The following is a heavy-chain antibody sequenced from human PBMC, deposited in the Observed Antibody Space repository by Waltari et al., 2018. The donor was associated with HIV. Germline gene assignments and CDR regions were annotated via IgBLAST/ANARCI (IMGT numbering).Heavy chain of an antibody. J-gene: IGHJ4*02. V-gene: IGHV4-38-2*01. CDR1: GYSISRGYY. CDR3: ARNTYYERSGYDF. Sequence: QVQLQESGPGLVKSSETLSLTCAVSGYSISRGYYWGWIRQPPGKGLEWIGTIHHSGSYYYNPSLKSQVTISVDTSKNHFSLKLSSVTAADTAVYYCARNTYYERSGYDFWGQGYLVTVSS. CDR2: IHHSGSY. D-gene: IGHD3-22*01.